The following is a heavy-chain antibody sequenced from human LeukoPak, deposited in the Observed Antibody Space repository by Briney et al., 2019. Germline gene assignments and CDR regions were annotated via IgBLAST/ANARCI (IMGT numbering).Heavy chain of an antibody. V-gene: IGHV3-23*01. Sequence: GGSLRLSCVASGLIFSSYAMSWVRQAPGKGLEWVSVISGSGGNTYYPDSVKGRFTISRDNSKNTVDLQMNRLRAEDTAVYYCSGGGNWNYVNFWGQGMVVTVSS. CDR1: GLIFSSYA. D-gene: IGHD3-3*01. CDR2: ISGSGGNT. J-gene: IGHJ4*02. CDR3: SGGGNWNYVNF.